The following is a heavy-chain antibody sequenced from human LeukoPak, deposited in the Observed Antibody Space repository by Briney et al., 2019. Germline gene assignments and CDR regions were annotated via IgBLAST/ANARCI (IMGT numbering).Heavy chain of an antibody. CDR3: AKDRSTRWYNWFDP. V-gene: IGHV3-23*01. Sequence: GGSLRLSCAASGFTFTSYAMSWVRQAPGKGLEWVSVVSGSGDRTYYADSVKGRFTIPRDNSKNTLFLQMNSLRAEDTAVYYCAKDRSTRWYNWFDPWGQGTLVTVSS. D-gene: IGHD6-13*01. CDR1: GFTFTSYA. CDR2: VSGSGDRT. J-gene: IGHJ5*02.